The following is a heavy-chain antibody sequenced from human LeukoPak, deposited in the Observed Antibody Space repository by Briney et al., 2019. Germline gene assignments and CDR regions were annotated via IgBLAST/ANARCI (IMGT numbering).Heavy chain of an antibody. CDR1: GYTFTSYA. V-gene: IGHV1-3*01. CDR2: INAGNGNT. J-gene: IGHJ4*02. CDR3: ARSDYDSSGYYFRPTYYFDY. Sequence: ASVKVSCKASGYTFTSYAMHWVRQAPGQRLEWMGWINAGNGNTKYSQKFQGRVTITRDTSASTAYMELSSLRSEDTAVYYCARSDYDSSGYYFRPTYYFDYWGQGTLVTVSS. D-gene: IGHD3-22*01.